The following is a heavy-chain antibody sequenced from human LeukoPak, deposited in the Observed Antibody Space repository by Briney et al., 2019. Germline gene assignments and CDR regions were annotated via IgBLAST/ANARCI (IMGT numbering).Heavy chain of an antibody. CDR1: GGSISSYY. Sequence: SETLSLTCTVSGGSISSYYWSWLRQPPGKGLEWIGYTYNSGSSSYSPSFKSRVTISTDAPRNQFFLRLTSVTAADTAVYYCAGYYGSGQWDNWGQGTLVTVSS. D-gene: IGHD3-10*01. CDR2: TYNSGSS. J-gene: IGHJ4*02. CDR3: AGYYGSGQWDN. V-gene: IGHV4-59*12.